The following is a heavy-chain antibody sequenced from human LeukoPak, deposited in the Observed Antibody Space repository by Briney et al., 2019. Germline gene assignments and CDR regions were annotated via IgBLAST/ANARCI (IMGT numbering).Heavy chain of an antibody. CDR1: GYTFTNYY. Sequence: ASVKVSCKASGYTFTNYYLHWVRQTPGQGLESMGIINPSGGTTTYAQKFQGRLTVTRDTSTSTVYMELSSLRPEDTAMYYCARGGLGIQASFGYWGQGTLVTVSS. J-gene: IGHJ4*02. V-gene: IGHV1-46*01. CDR2: INPSGGTT. CDR3: ARGGLGIQASFGY. D-gene: IGHD7-27*01.